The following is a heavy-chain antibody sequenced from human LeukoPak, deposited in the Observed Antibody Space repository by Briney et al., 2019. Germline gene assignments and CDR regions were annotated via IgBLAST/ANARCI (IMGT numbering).Heavy chain of an antibody. D-gene: IGHD3-16*01. CDR1: GFTFSSYA. CDR2: ISGSGGST. CDR3: AKDERGATYPEYFQH. V-gene: IGHV3-23*01. J-gene: IGHJ1*01. Sequence: PGGSLRLSCAASGFTFSSYAMSWVRQAPGKGLEWVSAISGSGGSTYYADSVKGRFTISRDNSKNTLYLQMNSLRAEDTAVYYCAKDERGATYPEYFQHWGQGTLVTVSS.